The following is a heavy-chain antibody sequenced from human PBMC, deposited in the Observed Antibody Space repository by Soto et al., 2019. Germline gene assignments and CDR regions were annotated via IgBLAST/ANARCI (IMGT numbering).Heavy chain of an antibody. D-gene: IGHD6-13*01. J-gene: IGHJ4*02. Sequence: PSQTLSLTCAISGDSVSSNSAAWNWIRQSPSRGLEWLGRTYYRSKWYSDYAVSVKSRITINPDTSKNQFSLQLNSMTPEDTAVYYCTQAAGYISTWFFDSWAQGTLVTVSS. CDR1: GDSVSSNSAA. CDR2: TYYRSKWYS. V-gene: IGHV6-1*01. CDR3: TQAAGYISTWFFDS.